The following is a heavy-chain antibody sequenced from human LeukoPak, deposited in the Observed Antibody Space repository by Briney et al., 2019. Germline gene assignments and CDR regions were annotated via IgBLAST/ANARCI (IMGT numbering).Heavy chain of an antibody. D-gene: IGHD3-10*01. Sequence: GGSLRLSCAASGFTFSSYAMSWVRQAPGKGLEWVLAISGSGGSTYYADSVKGRFTISRDNSKNTLYLQMNSLRAEDTAVYYCAKRRTELLWFGEFFDYWGQGTLVTVSS. V-gene: IGHV3-23*01. CDR1: GFTFSSYA. J-gene: IGHJ4*02. CDR3: AKRRTELLWFGEFFDY. CDR2: ISGSGGST.